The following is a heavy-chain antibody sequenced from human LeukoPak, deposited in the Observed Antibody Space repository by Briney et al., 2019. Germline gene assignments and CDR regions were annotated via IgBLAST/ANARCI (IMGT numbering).Heavy chain of an antibody. D-gene: IGHD1-26*01. CDR1: SGSISTSNYY. CDR3: AREEMPGKFDY. J-gene: IGHJ4*02. CDR2: FYGSGNT. Sequence: SETLSLTCTVSSGSISTSNYYWGWVRQPPGKALEWIGSFYGSGNTYYNPSLKSRVTISVDTSKNQFSLKVRSVTAADTAVYYCAREEMPGKFDYWGQGTLVTVSS. V-gene: IGHV4-39*07.